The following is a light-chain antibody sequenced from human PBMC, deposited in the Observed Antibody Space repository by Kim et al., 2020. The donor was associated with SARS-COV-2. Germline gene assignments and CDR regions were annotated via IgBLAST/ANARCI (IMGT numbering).Light chain of an antibody. CDR3: GTWDGSLSAVV. CDR2: DNN. Sequence: GQVVTVSCSGSSSPIGTNTVSWYQQLPGTAPPLLIDDNNKLPSGIPDRFSGSKSGTSATLGLTGLQTGDEADYYCGTWDGSLSAVVFGGGTQLTVL. CDR1: SSPIGTNT. V-gene: IGLV1-51*01. J-gene: IGLJ2*01.